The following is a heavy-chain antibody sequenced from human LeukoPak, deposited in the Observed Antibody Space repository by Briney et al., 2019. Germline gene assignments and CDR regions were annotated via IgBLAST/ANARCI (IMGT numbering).Heavy chain of an antibody. CDR1: GFTFSSYS. J-gene: IGHJ6*02. D-gene: IGHD4-17*01. V-gene: IGHV3-48*02. CDR2: ISSSSSTI. Sequence: GGSLRLSCAASGFTFSSYSMNWVRQAPGKGLEWVSYISSSSSTIYYADSVKGRFTISRDNAKNSLYLQMNSLRDEDTAVYYCARADYGDYVGFLPHYYYGMDVWGQGTTVTVSS. CDR3: ARADYGDYVGFLPHYYYGMDV.